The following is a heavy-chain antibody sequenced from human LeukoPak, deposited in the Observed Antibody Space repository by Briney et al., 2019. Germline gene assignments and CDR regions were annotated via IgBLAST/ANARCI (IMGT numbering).Heavy chain of an antibody. V-gene: IGHV1-46*01. CDR2: INPSGGDA. Sequence: GASVKVSCKASGYTFTNYYMHWVRQAPGQGLEWMGIINPSGGDASYTQKFQGRVTMTRDTSTRTVYMELSSLRSEDTAVYYCARDQDWNYAFDIWGQGTMVTVSS. CDR3: ARDQDWNYAFDI. D-gene: IGHD1-7*01. J-gene: IGHJ3*02. CDR1: GYTFTNYY.